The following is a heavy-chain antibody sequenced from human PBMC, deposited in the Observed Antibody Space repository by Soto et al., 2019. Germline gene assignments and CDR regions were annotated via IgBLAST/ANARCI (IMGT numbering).Heavy chain of an antibody. Sequence: GASVKVSCKASGYTFTSYGISWVRQAPGQGLEWMGWISAYNGNTNYAQKLQGRVTMTTDTSTSTAYMELRSLRSDDTAVYYCARATDATRFLEWLLPWFDPWGQGTLVTAPQ. CDR3: ARATDATRFLEWLLPWFDP. J-gene: IGHJ5*02. D-gene: IGHD3-3*01. V-gene: IGHV1-18*01. CDR2: ISAYNGNT. CDR1: GYTFTSYG.